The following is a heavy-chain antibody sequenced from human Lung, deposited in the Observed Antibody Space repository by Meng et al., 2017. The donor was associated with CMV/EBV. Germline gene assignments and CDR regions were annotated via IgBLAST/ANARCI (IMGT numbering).Heavy chain of an antibody. Sequence: QVQLVKSGFELKKPGASGKVSCKASGYTFSTYTINWVRQAHGRGLEWMGWISTNTGTPTYTQGFTGRFVFSLDTSVSTAYLQISSLKAEDTAVYYCARGGNFDPWGQGTLVTVSS. CDR3: ARGGNFDP. CDR1: GYTFSTYT. J-gene: IGHJ5*02. V-gene: IGHV7-4-1*02. D-gene: IGHD2/OR15-2a*01. CDR2: ISTNTGTP.